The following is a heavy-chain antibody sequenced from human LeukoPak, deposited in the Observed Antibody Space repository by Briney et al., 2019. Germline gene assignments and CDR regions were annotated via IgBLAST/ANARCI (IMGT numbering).Heavy chain of an antibody. CDR1: GYSISSGYY. Sequence: SETLSLTCAVSGYSISSGYYWGWIRQPPGKGLEWIGSIYHSGSTYYNPSLKSRVTIPVDTSKNQFSLKLSSVTAADTAVYYCARHGYYDSSGEAFDIWGQGTMVTVSS. D-gene: IGHD3-22*01. CDR3: ARHGYYDSSGEAFDI. V-gene: IGHV4-38-2*01. J-gene: IGHJ3*02. CDR2: IYHSGST.